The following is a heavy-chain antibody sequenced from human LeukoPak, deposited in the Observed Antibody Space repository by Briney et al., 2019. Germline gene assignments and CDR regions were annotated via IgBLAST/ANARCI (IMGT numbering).Heavy chain of an antibody. CDR3: ARAEYYDSSGPTGYDY. CDR1: GGSISSYY. D-gene: IGHD3-22*01. V-gene: IGHV4-59*01. CDR2: IYYSGST. J-gene: IGHJ4*02. Sequence: ASETLSLTCTVSGGSISSYYWSWIRQPPGKGLEWIGYIYYSGSTNYNPSLKSRVTISVDTSKNQFSLKLSSVTAADTAVYYCARAEYYDSSGPTGYDYWGQGTLVTVSS.